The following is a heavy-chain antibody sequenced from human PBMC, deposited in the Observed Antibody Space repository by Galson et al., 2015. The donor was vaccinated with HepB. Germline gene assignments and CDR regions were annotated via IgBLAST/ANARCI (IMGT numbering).Heavy chain of an antibody. CDR3: TTVIHYHDSSGYYYYFDY. CDR2: IKSKTDGGTA. Sequence: SCKVSGYTLTELSMHWVRQAPGKGLEWVGRIKSKTDGGTADYAAPVKGRFTISRDDSKNTLYLQMNSLKTEDTAVYYCTTVIHYHDSSGYYYYFDYWGQGTLVTVSS. CDR1: GYTLTELS. V-gene: IGHV3-15*01. J-gene: IGHJ4*02. D-gene: IGHD3-22*01.